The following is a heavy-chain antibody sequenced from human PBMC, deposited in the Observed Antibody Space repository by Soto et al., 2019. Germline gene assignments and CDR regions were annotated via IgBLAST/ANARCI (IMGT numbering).Heavy chain of an antibody. Sequence: VQLVESGGGLIQAGGSLRLSCAVSRFTVSNNFMMWVRQAPGKGLEWVSLIYSGGSISYADSVKGRFTISRDGSMNMLYLQMNSPTAEDTAVYYCARDGNGQRGSPHWGQGTLVTVSS. V-gene: IGHV3-53*02. CDR3: ARDGNGQRGSPH. J-gene: IGHJ4*02. CDR1: RFTVSNNF. D-gene: IGHD3-16*01. CDR2: IYSGGSI.